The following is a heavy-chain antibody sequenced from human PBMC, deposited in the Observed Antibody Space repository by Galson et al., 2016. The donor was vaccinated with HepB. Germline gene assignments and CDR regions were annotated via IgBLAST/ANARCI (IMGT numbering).Heavy chain of an antibody. J-gene: IGHJ4*02. D-gene: IGHD2-2*01. V-gene: IGHV3-11*01. CDR3: ARIGIVSVAMVDY. Sequence: SLRLSCAASGFTFSDYYMSWIRQAPGKGLEWVSYITSSGVTIYYADSVQGRFTISRDNAKNSLYLQMNSLRAEDTAVYYGARIGIVSVAMVDYWGQGTLVTVSS. CDR2: ITSSGVTI. CDR1: GFTFSDYY.